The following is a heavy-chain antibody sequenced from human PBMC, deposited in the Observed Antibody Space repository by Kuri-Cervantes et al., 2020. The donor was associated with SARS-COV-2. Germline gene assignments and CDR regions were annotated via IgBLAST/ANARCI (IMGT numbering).Heavy chain of an antibody. CDR3: ARERGSNNYYYGMDV. J-gene: IGHJ6*02. CDR1: GFTFSGHW. Sequence: GGSLRLSCAASGFTFSGHWIHWVRQAPGKGLVWVSRINPDGSYTNNADSVKGRFTISRDNAKNSLYLQMNSLRAEDTAVYYCARERGSNNYYYGMDVWGQGTTVTVSS. D-gene: IGHD3-10*01. V-gene: IGHV3-74*01. CDR2: INPDGSYT.